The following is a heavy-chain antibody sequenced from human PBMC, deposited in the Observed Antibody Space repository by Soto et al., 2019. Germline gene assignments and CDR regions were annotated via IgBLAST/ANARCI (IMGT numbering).Heavy chain of an antibody. J-gene: IGHJ4*02. CDR2: ISPIFGTA. Sequence: QVQLVQSGAEVKKPWSSVQVSCKASGGTFSSYAISWLRQAPGQGLEWMGWISPIFGTASYAQKFQGRVTITADESTSTAYIALSSLRFDDTAVYYCARVPLDIYGVCEYWGQGTLVSVSS. D-gene: IGHD2-8*01. CDR3: ARVPLDIYGVCEY. CDR1: GGTFSSYA. V-gene: IGHV1-69*01.